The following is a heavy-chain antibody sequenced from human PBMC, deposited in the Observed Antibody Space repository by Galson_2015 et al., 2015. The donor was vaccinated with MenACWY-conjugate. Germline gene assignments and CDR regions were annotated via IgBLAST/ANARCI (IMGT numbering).Heavy chain of an antibody. CDR3: AQGAGSRWFDP. J-gene: IGHJ5*02. V-gene: IGHV3-23*01. Sequence: SLRLCCAASGLTFSSYAMSWVRQAPGKGLEWVSYISTTGGTTYYADSVKGRFTISRDNSKNTLYLQMNSLRAGDTAVYYCAQGAGSRWFDPWGQGTLVIVSS. CDR2: ISTTGGTT. D-gene: IGHD3-10*01. CDR1: GLTFSSYA.